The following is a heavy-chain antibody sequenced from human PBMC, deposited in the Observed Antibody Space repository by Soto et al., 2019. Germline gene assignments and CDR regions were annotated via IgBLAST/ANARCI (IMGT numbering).Heavy chain of an antibody. D-gene: IGHD7-27*01. V-gene: IGHV4-61*03. Sequence: SETLSLTCIVSGDSVTSGSYYWTWLRQPPGKGLEWIGYISYTGRTEYNPSLQSRVTISVDTSKNDFSLNLSSVTAADTAVYFCAREWGLLPYYVMNVWGHGTAVTVSS. J-gene: IGHJ6*02. CDR2: ISYTGRT. CDR1: GDSVTSGSYY. CDR3: AREWGLLPYYVMNV.